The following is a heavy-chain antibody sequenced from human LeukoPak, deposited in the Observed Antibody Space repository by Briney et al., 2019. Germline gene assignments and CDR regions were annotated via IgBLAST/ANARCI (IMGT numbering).Heavy chain of an antibody. CDR3: ARDMFHYYYYYMDV. D-gene: IGHD3-10*02. V-gene: IGHV3-20*04. Sequence: GGSLRLSCAASGFTFDDYGMSWVRLAPGKGLEWVSGINWNGGSTGYADSVKGRFTISRDNAKNSLYLQMNSLRAEDTALYYCARDMFHYYYYYMDVWGKGTTVTVSS. CDR1: GFTFDDYG. CDR2: INWNGGST. J-gene: IGHJ6*03.